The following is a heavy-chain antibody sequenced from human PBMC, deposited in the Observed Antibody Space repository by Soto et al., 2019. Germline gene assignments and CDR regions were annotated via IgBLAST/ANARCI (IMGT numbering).Heavy chain of an antibody. CDR1: GAALSSGSYF. D-gene: IGHD6-19*01. J-gene: IGHJ5*02. CDR2: IYYSGGT. Sequence: SETLSLTCTVSGAALSSGSYFYTWVRQPPGKGLEWLGYIYYSGGTNYNPSLKSRVTISLDKSKSQFSLRLISVTAADTAVYYCTREQSDDNYFDPWGQGTLVTVSS. V-gene: IGHV4-61*01. CDR3: TREQSDDNYFDP.